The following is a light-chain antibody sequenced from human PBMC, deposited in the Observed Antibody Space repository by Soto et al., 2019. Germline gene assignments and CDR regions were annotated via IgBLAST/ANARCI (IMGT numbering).Light chain of an antibody. V-gene: IGLV2-14*01. CDR2: EVT. CDR3: SSYTISSTVV. Sequence: GRTQPASVSGSPGRSITISCTGTSNDVGGYKYVSWYQQHPGKAPKLMIYEVTNRPSGVSDRFSGSKSGNTASLTISGLQAEDEADYYCSSYTISSTVVFGGGTKVTV. CDR1: SNDVGGYKY. J-gene: IGLJ2*01.